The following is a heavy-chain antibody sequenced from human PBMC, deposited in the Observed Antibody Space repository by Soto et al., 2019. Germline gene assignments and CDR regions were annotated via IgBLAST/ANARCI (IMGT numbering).Heavy chain of an antibody. Sequence: PSETLSLTCAVSGGSISSSNWWSWVRQPPGKGLEWIGEIYHSGSTNYNPSLKSRVTISVDKSKNQFSLKLSSVTAADTAVYYCAGFVGVRTLTRNIDYWGQGTLVTVSS. CDR2: IYHSGST. D-gene: IGHD2-15*01. J-gene: IGHJ4*02. CDR3: AGFVGVRTLTRNIDY. V-gene: IGHV4-4*02. CDR1: GGSISSSNW.